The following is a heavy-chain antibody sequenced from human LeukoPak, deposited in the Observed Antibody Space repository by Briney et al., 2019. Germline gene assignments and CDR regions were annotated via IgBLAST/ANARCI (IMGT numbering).Heavy chain of an antibody. J-gene: IGHJ4*02. CDR3: ARLGPYYDYVWGSYRMPYYFDY. CDR2: INHSGST. Sequence: SETLSLTCAVYGGSFSGYYCSWIRQPPGKGLEWIGEINHSGSTNYNPSLKSRVTISVDTSKNQLSLKLSSVTAADTAVYYCARLGPYYDYVWGSYRMPYYFDYWGQGTLVTVSS. D-gene: IGHD3-16*02. CDR1: GGSFSGYY. V-gene: IGHV4-34*01.